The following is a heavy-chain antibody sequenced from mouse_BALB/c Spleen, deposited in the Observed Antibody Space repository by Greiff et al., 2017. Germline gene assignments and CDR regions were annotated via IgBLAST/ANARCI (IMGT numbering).Heavy chain of an antibody. V-gene: IGHV5-4*02. CDR2: ISDGGSYT. D-gene: IGHD1-1*01. CDR1: GFTFSDYY. Sequence: EVQRVESGGGLVKPGGSLKLSCAASGFTFSDYYMYWVRQTPEKRLEWVATISDGGSYTYYPDSVKGRFTISRDNAKNNLYLQMSSLKSEDTAMYYCARDYYGSAMDYWGQGTSVTVSS. J-gene: IGHJ4*01. CDR3: ARDYYGSAMDY.